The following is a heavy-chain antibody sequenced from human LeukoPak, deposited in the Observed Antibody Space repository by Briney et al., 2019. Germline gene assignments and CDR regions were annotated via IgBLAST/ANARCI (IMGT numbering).Heavy chain of an antibody. V-gene: IGHV1-2*02. CDR3: ARERDYDSSGYNY. CDR1: GYTFTGYY. CDR2: INPNSGGT. D-gene: IGHD3-22*01. Sequence: ASVKVSCKASGYTFTGYYMHWVRQAPGQGLEWMGWINPNSGGTNYAQKFQGRVTMTRDTSISTAYMELSRLRSDDTAVYYCARERDYDSSGYNYWGQGTLVTVSS. J-gene: IGHJ4*02.